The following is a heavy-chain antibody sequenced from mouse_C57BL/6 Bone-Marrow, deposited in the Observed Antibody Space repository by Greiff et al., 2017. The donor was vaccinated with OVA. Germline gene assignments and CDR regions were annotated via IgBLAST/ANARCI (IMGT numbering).Heavy chain of an antibody. D-gene: IGHD1-1*01. J-gene: IGHJ3*01. Sequence: VQLQQSGPELVKPGASVKIPCKASGYTFTDYNMDWVKQSHGKSLEWIGDINPNNGGTIYNQKFKGKATLTVDKSSSTAYMELRSLTSEDTAVYYCAGSQGYGSSYGFAYWGQGTLVTVSA. CDR1: GYTFTDYN. CDR2: INPNNGGT. CDR3: AGSQGYGSSYGFAY. V-gene: IGHV1-18*01.